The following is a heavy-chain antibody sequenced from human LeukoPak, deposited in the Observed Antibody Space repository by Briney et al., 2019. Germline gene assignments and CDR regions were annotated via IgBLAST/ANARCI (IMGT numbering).Heavy chain of an antibody. V-gene: IGHV3-23*01. CDR1: GFTFSSYA. J-gene: IGHJ4*02. D-gene: IGHD5-12*01. CDR2: ISGSGGST. Sequence: GGSLRLSCAASGFTFSSYAMSWVRQAPGKGLEWVSAISGSGGSTYYADSVKGRFTISRDNSKNTLYLQMNSLRAEGTAVYYCAKDSYGGYVGYFDYWGQGTLVTVSS. CDR3: AKDSYGGYVGYFDY.